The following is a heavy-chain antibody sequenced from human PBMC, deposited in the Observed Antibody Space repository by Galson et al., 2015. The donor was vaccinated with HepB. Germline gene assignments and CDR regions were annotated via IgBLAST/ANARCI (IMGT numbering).Heavy chain of an antibody. Sequence: SLRLSCAVSGFIFSNYAMTWVRQAPGKGLEWVSTIGGSDGTKDFAASVKGRFTISRDNSRDTLYLQMNSLRAEDTAVYYCAKHYCSGGSCYSVVFYAFDIWGQGTMVTVSS. D-gene: IGHD2-15*01. CDR3: AKHYCSGGSCYSVVFYAFDI. J-gene: IGHJ3*02. CDR1: GFIFSNYA. CDR2: IGGSDGTK. V-gene: IGHV3-23*01.